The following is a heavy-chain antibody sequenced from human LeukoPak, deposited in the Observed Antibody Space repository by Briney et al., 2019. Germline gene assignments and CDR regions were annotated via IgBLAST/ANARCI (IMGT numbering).Heavy chain of an antibody. J-gene: IGHJ4*02. D-gene: IGHD6-13*01. V-gene: IGHV4-30-2*01. CDR1: GGSISSGGYS. Sequence: SETLSLTCAVSGGSISSGGYSWSWIRQPPGKGLEWIGYIYHSGSTYYNPSLKSRVTISVDRSKNQFSLKLSSVTAADTAVYYCARAFMAAAGPPDYWGQGTLVTVSS. CDR2: IYHSGST. CDR3: ARAFMAAAGPPDY.